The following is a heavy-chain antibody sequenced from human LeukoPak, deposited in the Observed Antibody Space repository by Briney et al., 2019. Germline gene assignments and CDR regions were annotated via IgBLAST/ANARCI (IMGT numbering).Heavy chain of an antibody. CDR2: IYSGST. D-gene: IGHD4/OR15-4a*01. Sequence: GGSLLLSCAASGFTFSSYWMSWVRQAPGKGLEWVSFIYSGSTHYSDSVTGRFTISRDNSKNTLYLQMNSLRAEDTAVYYCARRAGAYSHPYDYWGQGTLVTVSS. CDR3: ARRAGAYSHPYDY. CDR1: GFTFSSYW. V-gene: IGHV3-53*01. J-gene: IGHJ4*02.